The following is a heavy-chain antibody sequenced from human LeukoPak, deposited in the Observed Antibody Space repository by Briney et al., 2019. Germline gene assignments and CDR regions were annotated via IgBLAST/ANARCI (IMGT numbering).Heavy chain of an antibody. CDR2: IIPIFGTA. J-gene: IGHJ4*02. V-gene: IGHV1-69*01. CDR1: GGTLSSYT. CDR3: AIPGVSDY. Sequence: SVTVSCKASGGTLSSYTITWVRQAPGQGLEWMGGIIPIFGTADYAQKFQGRVTITADESTSTAYMELSSLRSEDTAVYYCAIPGVSDYWGQGTLVTVSS.